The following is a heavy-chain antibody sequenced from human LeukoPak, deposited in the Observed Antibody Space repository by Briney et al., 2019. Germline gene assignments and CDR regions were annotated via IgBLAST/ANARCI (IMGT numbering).Heavy chain of an antibody. CDR1: GYTFTGYY. Sequence: GASVKVSCKASGYTFTGYYMHWVRQAPGQGLEWMGWINPNSGGPNYEQKFQGWVTMTRDTSISTAYMELSGLRSDDTAVYYCARGFRVDYDFWSGYYPDYYYYYGMDVWGQGTTVTVSS. D-gene: IGHD3-3*01. V-gene: IGHV1-2*04. J-gene: IGHJ6*02. CDR2: INPNSGGP. CDR3: ARGFRVDYDFWSGYYPDYYYYYGMDV.